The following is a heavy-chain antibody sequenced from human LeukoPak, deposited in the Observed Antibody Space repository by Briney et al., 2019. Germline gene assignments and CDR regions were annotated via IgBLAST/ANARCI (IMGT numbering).Heavy chain of an antibody. CDR3: ATSETAERYCSGGSCYSGDYYYGMDV. V-gene: IGHV3-30*03. J-gene: IGHJ6*04. Sequence: PGRSLRLSCAASGFTFSSYGMHWVRQAPGKGLEWVAVISYDGSNKYYADSVKGRFTISRDNSKNTLYLQMNSLRAEDTAVYYCATSETAERYCSGGSCYSGDYYYGMDVWAKGPRSPSPQ. D-gene: IGHD2-15*01. CDR1: GFTFSSYG. CDR2: ISYDGSNK.